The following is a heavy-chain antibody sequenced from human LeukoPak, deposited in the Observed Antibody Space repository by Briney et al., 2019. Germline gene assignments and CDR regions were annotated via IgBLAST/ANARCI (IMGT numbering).Heavy chain of an antibody. CDR1: GYTFTNYY. Sequence: ASVKVSCKASGYTFTNYYMHWVRQAPGQGLEWMRIINPSGGSTTYAQKFQGRVTMTRDTPASTVYMELSSLRSEDTAVYYCAKGQSRSSGSEWGQGTLVTVSS. D-gene: IGHD6-19*01. CDR3: AKGQSRSSGSE. CDR2: INPSGGST. V-gene: IGHV1-46*01. J-gene: IGHJ4*02.